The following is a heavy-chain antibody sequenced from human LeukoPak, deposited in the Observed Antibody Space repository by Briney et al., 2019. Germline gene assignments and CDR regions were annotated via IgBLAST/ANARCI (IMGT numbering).Heavy chain of an antibody. D-gene: IGHD3-22*01. V-gene: IGHV1-24*01. CDR3: ATLPFYYDSSGAYFDY. CDR1: GYTLTELS. CDR2: FDPEDGET. Sequence: ASVKVSCKVSGYTLTELSMHWVRQAPGKGLEWMGGFDPEDGETVYAQKFQGRVTMTEDTSTDTAYMEPSSLRSEDTAVYYCATLPFYYDSSGAYFDYWGQGTLVTVSS. J-gene: IGHJ4*02.